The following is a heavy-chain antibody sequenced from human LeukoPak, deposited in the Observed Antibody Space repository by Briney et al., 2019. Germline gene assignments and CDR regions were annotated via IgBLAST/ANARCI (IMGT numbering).Heavy chain of an antibody. CDR3: ARPNYGYWFDP. V-gene: IGHV1-2*02. Sequence: ASVTVSFTASGYTFTVYYMHWVRQAPGQGVERMGWINPNSGGTNYTQKFQGRGTMTRDTSISTAYMELSRLRSDDTAVYYCARPNYGYWFDPWGQGTLVTVSS. J-gene: IGHJ5*02. D-gene: IGHD4/OR15-4a*01. CDR2: INPNSGGT. CDR1: GYTFTVYY.